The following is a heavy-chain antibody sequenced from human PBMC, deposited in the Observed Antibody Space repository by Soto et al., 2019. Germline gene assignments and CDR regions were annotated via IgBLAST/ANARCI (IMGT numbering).Heavy chain of an antibody. V-gene: IGHV3-21*01. CDR2: ISSSSSYI. Sequence: EVQLVESGGCLVKPGGSLRLSCAASGFTFSSYSMNWVRQAPGKGLEWVSSISSSSSYIYYADSVKGRFTISRDNAKNSLYLQMNSLRAEDTAVYYCARGPNWNDGYYYYGMDVWGQGTTVTGSS. CDR3: ARGPNWNDGYYYYGMDV. J-gene: IGHJ6*02. CDR1: GFTFSSYS. D-gene: IGHD1-20*01.